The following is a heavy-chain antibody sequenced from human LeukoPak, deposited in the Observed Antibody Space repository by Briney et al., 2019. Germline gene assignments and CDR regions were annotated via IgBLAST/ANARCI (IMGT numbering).Heavy chain of an antibody. D-gene: IGHD6-6*01. CDR1: GGSISSSSYY. V-gene: IGHV4-39*01. J-gene: IGHJ4*02. CDR2: IYYSGST. Sequence: SETLSLTCTVSGGSISSSSYYWGWIRQPPGKGLEWIGSIYYSGSTYYNPSLKGRVTISVDTSKNQFSLKLSSVTAADTAVYYCARLYSSSSADFLDYWGQGTLVTVSS. CDR3: ARLYSSSSADFLDY.